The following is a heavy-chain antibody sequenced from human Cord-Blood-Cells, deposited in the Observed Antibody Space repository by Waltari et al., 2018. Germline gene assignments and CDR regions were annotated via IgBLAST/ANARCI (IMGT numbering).Heavy chain of an antibody. V-gene: IGHV1-69*01. CDR2: SIPIFGTA. J-gene: IGHJ3*02. Sequence: QVQLVQSGAEVKKPGSSLKVSCKASGGTFSSYAISWVRQAPGQGLEWMGGSIPIFGTANYAQKFQGRVTITADESTSTAYMELSSLRSEDTAVYYCARRVTAAGALDAFDIWGQGTMVTVSS. CDR1: GGTFSSYA. D-gene: IGHD6-13*01. CDR3: ARRVTAAGALDAFDI.